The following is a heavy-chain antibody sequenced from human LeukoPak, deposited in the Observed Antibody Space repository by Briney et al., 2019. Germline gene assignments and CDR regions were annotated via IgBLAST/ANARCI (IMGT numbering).Heavy chain of an antibody. J-gene: IGHJ4*02. CDR1: GFTFSSYG. V-gene: IGHV3-33*01. CDR2: IWYDGSNK. CDR3: ARSYYYDSSGYYLRDFDY. Sequence: GGSLRLSCAASGFTFSSYGMHWVRQAPGKGLEGVAVIWYDGSNKYYADSVKGRLTISRDNSKTTLYLQMNSLRAEDTAVYYCARSYYYDSSGYYLRDFDYWGQGTLVTVSS. D-gene: IGHD3-22*01.